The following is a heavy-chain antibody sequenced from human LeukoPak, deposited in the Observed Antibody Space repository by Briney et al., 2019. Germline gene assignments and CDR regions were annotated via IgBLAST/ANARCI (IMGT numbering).Heavy chain of an antibody. V-gene: IGHV3-9*01. D-gene: IGHD3-10*01. CDR2: ISWNSGSI. Sequence: GRSLRLSCAASGFTFDDYAMHWVRQAPGKGLEWVSGISWNSGSIGHADSVKGRFTISRDNAKNSLYLQMNSLRAEDTALYYCAKGFRSYPYYYYGMDVWGQGTTVTVSS. CDR3: AKGFRSYPYYYYGMDV. J-gene: IGHJ6*02. CDR1: GFTFDDYA.